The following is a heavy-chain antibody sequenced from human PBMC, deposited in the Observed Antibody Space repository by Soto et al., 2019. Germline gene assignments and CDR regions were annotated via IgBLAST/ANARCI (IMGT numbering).Heavy chain of an antibody. CDR2: ISYNGEKK. CDR3: AKDHVGYYNGMDV. J-gene: IGHJ6*02. V-gene: IGHV3-30*18. Sequence: QVQLVESGGGVVQPGTSLRLSCAASGFTFSSYGMHWVRQAPGKGLEWVAVISYNGEKKYYGDSVKGRFTISRDNSEKMMYLQMNRLRAEETAVYYCAKDHVGYYNGMDVWGQGTTVTVSS. CDR1: GFTFSSYG. D-gene: IGHD3-10*01.